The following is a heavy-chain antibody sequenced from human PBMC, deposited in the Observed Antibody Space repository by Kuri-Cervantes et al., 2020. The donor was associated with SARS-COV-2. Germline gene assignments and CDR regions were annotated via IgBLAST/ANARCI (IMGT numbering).Heavy chain of an antibody. Sequence: GESLKISCATSGFTFSSYAMHWVRQAPGKGLEWVAVISYDGSNKYYADSVKGRFTISRDNSKNTLYLQMNSLRAEDTAVYYCARDQGDFWSGYRLTFDYWGQGTLVTVSS. D-gene: IGHD3-3*01. J-gene: IGHJ4*02. CDR2: ISYDGSNK. CDR1: GFTFSSYA. V-gene: IGHV3-30-3*01. CDR3: ARDQGDFWSGYRLTFDY.